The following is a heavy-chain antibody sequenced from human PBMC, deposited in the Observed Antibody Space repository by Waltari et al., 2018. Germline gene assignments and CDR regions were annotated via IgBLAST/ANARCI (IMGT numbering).Heavy chain of an antibody. V-gene: IGHV3-48*03. D-gene: IGHD4-17*01. Sequence: EVQLVESGGGLVQPGGSRRLACAAFGFPFSDDEMNWVRQAPGKGLEWVSYIGSTGDVIYYADSVKGRFTISRDNAKNSLFLHLSSLTGEDTAVYYCVRRLRWSRAYWGQGTPVTVSS. CDR1: GFPFSDDE. J-gene: IGHJ4*02. CDR2: IGSTGDVI. CDR3: VRRLRWSRAY.